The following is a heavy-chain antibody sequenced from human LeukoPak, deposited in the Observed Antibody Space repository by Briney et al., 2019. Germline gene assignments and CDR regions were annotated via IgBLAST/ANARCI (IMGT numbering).Heavy chain of an antibody. CDR3: AKAGVIAIPFDY. D-gene: IGHD2-21*01. J-gene: IGHJ4*01. CDR2: ISGSGGST. Sequence: PGGSLRLSCAASGFTFSSYAMGWVRQAPGEGLEWVSAISGSGGSTYYADSVKGRFTVSRDNSKNTLYLQMNSLRAEDTAVYYCAKAGVIAIPFDYWGQGTLVTVSS. CDR1: GFTFSSYA. V-gene: IGHV3-23*01.